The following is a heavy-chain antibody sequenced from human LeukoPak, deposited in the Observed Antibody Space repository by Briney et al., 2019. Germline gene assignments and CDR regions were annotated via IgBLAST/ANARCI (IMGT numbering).Heavy chain of an antibody. V-gene: IGHV3-30*18. J-gene: IGHJ6*04. CDR3: AKDPRYCSSTSCRYYYYGMDV. Sequence: GRSLRLSCAASGFTFSSYGMHWVRQTPGKGLEWVAVISYDGSNKYYADSVKGRFTISRDNSKNTLYLQMNSLRAEDTAAYYCAKDPRYCSSTSCRYYYYGMDVWGKGTTVTDSS. CDR1: GFTFSSYG. D-gene: IGHD2-2*01. CDR2: ISYDGSNK.